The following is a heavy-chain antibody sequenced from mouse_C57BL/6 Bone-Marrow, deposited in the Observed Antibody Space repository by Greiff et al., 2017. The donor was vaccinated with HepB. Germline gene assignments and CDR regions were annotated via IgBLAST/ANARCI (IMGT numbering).Heavy chain of an antibody. CDR2: INPSNGGT. D-gene: IGHD1-1*01. CDR1: GYTFTSYW. CDR3: AREELRESDWDY. J-gene: IGHJ4*01. Sequence: QVQLKQPGTELVKPGASVKLSCKASGYTFTSYWMHWVKQRPGQGLEWIGNINPSNGGTNYNEKFKSKATLTVDKSSSTAYMQLSSLTSEDSAVYYCAREELRESDWDYWGQGTSVTVSS. V-gene: IGHV1-53*01.